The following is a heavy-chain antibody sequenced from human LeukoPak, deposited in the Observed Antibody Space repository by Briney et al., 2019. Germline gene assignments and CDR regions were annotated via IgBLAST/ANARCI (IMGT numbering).Heavy chain of an antibody. CDR3: ASSLIYSSGWYYYFDN. Sequence: SETLSLTCAVYGGSFSGYYWTWIRQPPGKGLEWIGEINQSGTTNYNPSLKSRVTISIDTSKNQFSLKLNSVTAADTAVYYCASSLIYSSGWYYYFDNWGQGTLVTVSS. D-gene: IGHD6-19*01. J-gene: IGHJ4*02. CDR2: INQSGTT. V-gene: IGHV4-34*01. CDR1: GGSFSGYY.